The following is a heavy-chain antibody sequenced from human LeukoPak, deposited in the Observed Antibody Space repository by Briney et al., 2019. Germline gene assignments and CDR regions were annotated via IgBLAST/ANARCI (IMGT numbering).Heavy chain of an antibody. J-gene: IGHJ4*02. D-gene: IGHD4-17*01. CDR1: GFTLSSYS. CDR2: ISSSSSYV. Sequence: GGSLRLSCAASGFTLSSYSMNWVRQAPGKGLEWVSSISSSSSYVYYADSVKGRFTISRDNAKNSLYLQMNSLRAEDTAVYYCARWDYGDQFFDYWGQGTLVTVSS. CDR3: ARWDYGDQFFDY. V-gene: IGHV3-21*01.